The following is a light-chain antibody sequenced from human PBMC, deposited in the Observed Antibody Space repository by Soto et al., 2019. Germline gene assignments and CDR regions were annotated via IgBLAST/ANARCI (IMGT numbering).Light chain of an antibody. J-gene: IGKJ1*01. CDR1: QTISSW. Sequence: DIQMTQSPSTLSGSVGDRVTITCRASQTISSWLAWYQQRPGKAPKLLIYKASTLKSGVPSRFSGSGSGTEFTLTISRLQPDDFAIYYCQQYNSYPWTFGQGTKVDIK. CDR3: QQYNSYPWT. CDR2: KAS. V-gene: IGKV1-5*03.